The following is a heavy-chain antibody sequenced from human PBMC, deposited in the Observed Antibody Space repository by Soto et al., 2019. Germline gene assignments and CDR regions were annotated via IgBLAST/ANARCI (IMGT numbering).Heavy chain of an antibody. V-gene: IGHV3-21*01. CDR3: AREVAGTAFFDY. D-gene: IGHD6-19*01. J-gene: IGHJ4*02. CDR1: GFSISLYS. Sequence: EVHLVESGGGLVKPGGSLRLSCAASGFSISLYSMNWVRQAPGKGLEWVSCISSGSSNIYYADSVKGRFTITTDSAKNSLYLQMNSLRAEDTAVYFCAREVAGTAFFDYWGQGALVTVSS. CDR2: ISSGSSNI.